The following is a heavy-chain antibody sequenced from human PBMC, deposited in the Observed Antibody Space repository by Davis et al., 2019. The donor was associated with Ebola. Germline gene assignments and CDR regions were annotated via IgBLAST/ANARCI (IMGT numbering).Heavy chain of an antibody. CDR3: ARGSPAQGWFDP. CDR1: GYTFTSYY. CDR2: INPSGGST. J-gene: IGHJ5*02. Sequence: ASVKVSCKASGYTFTSYYMHWVRQAPGQGLEWMGIINPSGGSTSYAQKFQGRVTMTRDTSTSTVYIELSSLGSEDTAVYYCARGSPAQGWFDPWGQGTLVTVSS. V-gene: IGHV1-46*01.